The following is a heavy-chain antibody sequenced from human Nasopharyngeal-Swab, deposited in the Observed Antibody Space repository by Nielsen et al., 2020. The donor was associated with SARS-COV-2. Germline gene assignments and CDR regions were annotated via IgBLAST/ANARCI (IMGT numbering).Heavy chain of an antibody. CDR1: GFTFSSYS. CDR2: ISSSSSYI. V-gene: IGHV3-21*01. J-gene: IGHJ4*02. Sequence: GGSLRLSCAASGFTFSSYSMNWVRQAPGKGLEWVASISSSSSYIYYADSVKGRFTISRDNAKNPLYLQMNSLRAEDTAVYYCARESIAAAGRDFDYWGQGTLVTVSS. CDR3: ARESIAAAGRDFDY. D-gene: IGHD6-13*01.